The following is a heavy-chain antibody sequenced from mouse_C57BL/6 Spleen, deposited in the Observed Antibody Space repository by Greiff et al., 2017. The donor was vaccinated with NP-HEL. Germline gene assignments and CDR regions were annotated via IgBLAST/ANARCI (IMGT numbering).Heavy chain of an antibody. D-gene: IGHD3-1*01. CDR2: IYPGSGST. J-gene: IGHJ2*01. V-gene: IGHV1-55*01. Sequence: QVQLQQSGAELVKPGASVKMSCKASGYTFTSYWITWVKQRPGQGLEWIGDIYPGSGSTNYNEKFMSKATLTVDTSSSTAYMQLSSLTSEDSAVYYCARMGYVLDYWGQGTTLTVSS. CDR3: ARMGYVLDY. CDR1: GYTFTSYW.